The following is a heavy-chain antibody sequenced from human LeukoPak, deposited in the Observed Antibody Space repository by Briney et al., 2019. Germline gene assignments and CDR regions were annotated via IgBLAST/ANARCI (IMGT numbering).Heavy chain of an antibody. V-gene: IGHV1-8*03. Sequence: ASVKVSCKASGYTFTGYFIHWVRQATGQGLEWMGWMNPNSGNTGYAQKFQGRVTITRNTSISTAYMELSSLRSEDTAVYYCARGGRFIVGAEGFDPWGQGTLVTVSS. CDR1: GYTFTGYF. D-gene: IGHD1-26*01. CDR3: ARGGRFIVGAEGFDP. J-gene: IGHJ5*02. CDR2: MNPNSGNT.